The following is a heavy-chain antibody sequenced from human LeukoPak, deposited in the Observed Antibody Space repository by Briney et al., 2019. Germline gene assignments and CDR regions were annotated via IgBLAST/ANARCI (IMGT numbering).Heavy chain of an antibody. J-gene: IGHJ6*03. D-gene: IGHD2-2*01. CDR1: GATFSSYT. CDR2: IILIFGTA. CDR3: AKGFRFCSRGGFYPGLVRYYYIDV. Sequence: TSVTLSCKGSGATFSSYTITWERHAPGQGLEWMGEIILIFGTANYAQKFQGRVTLTTDACTSTAYMELNSLNSDATAASFGAKGFRFCSRGGFYPGLVRYYYIDVGGQASTVTVSS. V-gene: IGHV1-69*05.